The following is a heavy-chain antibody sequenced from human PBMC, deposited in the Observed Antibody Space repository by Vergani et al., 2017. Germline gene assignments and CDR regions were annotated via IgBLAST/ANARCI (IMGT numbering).Heavy chain of an antibody. D-gene: IGHD3-10*01. CDR1: GFTVSSNY. J-gene: IGHJ4*02. V-gene: IGHV3-66*03. CDR3: ARDRDVLLWFGGGAFDY. Sequence: EVQLVESGGGLIQPGGSLRLSCAASGFTVSSNYMSWVRQAPGKGLEWVSVIYSGGSTYYADSVKGRFTISRDNSKNTLYLQMNSLRAEDTAVYYCARDRDVLLWFGGGAFDYWGQGTLVTVSS. CDR2: IYSGGST.